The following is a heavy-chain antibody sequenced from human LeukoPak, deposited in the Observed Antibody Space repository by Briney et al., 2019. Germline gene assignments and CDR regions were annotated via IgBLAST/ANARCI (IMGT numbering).Heavy chain of an antibody. J-gene: IGHJ4*02. CDR1: GFTFSTFG. V-gene: IGHV3-30*02. CDR2: IRSDGSNK. D-gene: IGHD3-9*01. Sequence: PGGSLRLSCAASGFAASGFTFSTFGMHWVRQAPGKGLGWVAFIRSDGSNKYYADSVKGRFTISRDDSKNTLYLQMNSLRAEDTAAYYCAKGYYFDILSGYSSLDSWGQGTLVTVSS. CDR3: AKGYYFDILSGYSSLDS.